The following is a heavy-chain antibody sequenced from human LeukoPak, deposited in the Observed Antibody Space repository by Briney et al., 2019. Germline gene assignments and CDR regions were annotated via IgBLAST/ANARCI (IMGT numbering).Heavy chain of an antibody. J-gene: IGHJ4*02. CDR3: ARGGGYDSSLFDY. Sequence: GGSLRLSCAASGFTFSSYGMRWVRQAPGKGLEWVAVIWYDGSNKYYADSVKGRFTISRDNSKNTLYLQMNSLRAEDTAVYYCARGGGYDSSLFDYWGQGTLVTVSS. CDR1: GFTFSSYG. D-gene: IGHD3-22*01. CDR2: IWYDGSNK. V-gene: IGHV3-33*01.